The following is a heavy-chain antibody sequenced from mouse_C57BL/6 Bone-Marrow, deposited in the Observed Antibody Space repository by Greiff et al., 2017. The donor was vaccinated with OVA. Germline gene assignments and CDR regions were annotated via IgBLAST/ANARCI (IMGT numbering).Heavy chain of an antibody. J-gene: IGHJ1*03. CDR2: IYPGDGDT. D-gene: IGHD1-1*01. V-gene: IGHV1-82*01. Sequence: QVQLQQSGPELVKPGASVKISCKASGYAFSSSWMNWVKQRPGKGLEWIGRIYPGDGDTNYNGKFKGKATLTADKSSSTAYMQLSSLTSEDSAVYFCARWGNYGRSLLGVWGTGTTVTVSS. CDR3: ARWGNYGRSLLGV. CDR1: GYAFSSSW.